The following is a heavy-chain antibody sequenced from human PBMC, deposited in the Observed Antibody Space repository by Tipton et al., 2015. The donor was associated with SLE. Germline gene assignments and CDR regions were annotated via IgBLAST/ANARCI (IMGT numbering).Heavy chain of an antibody. CDR1: GFTFSLYA. CDR3: AKGGTYCTTTSCYMGLDY. J-gene: IGHJ4*02. CDR2: IYSGGTST. D-gene: IGHD2-2*02. Sequence: SLRLSCAASGFTFSLYAMSWVRQAPGKGLEWVSVIYSGGTSTYYADSVKGRFTISRDNSKNTLYLQMNSLTVEDTAVYYCAKGGTYCTTTSCYMGLDYWGQGTLVTVSS. V-gene: IGHV3-23*03.